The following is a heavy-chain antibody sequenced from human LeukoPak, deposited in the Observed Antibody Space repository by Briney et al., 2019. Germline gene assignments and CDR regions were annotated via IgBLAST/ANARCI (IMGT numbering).Heavy chain of an antibody. CDR3: AGTSSIAVAGAFDI. CDR1: GCSFTNYW. J-gene: IGHJ3*02. D-gene: IGHD6-19*01. Sequence: GGSLKISCKGAGCSFTNYWIGWVRRLPGRGLEWRGIIYPGDSDTRYSPAFQGEVTISADKSISTAYLQWSSLKASDTAMYYCAGTSSIAVAGAFDIWGQGTMLTVSS. CDR2: IYPGDSDT. V-gene: IGHV5-51*01.